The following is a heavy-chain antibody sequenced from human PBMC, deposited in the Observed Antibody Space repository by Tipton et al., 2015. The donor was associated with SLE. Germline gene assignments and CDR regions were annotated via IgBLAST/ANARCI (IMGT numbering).Heavy chain of an antibody. CDR2: ISSSGTTR. D-gene: IGHD3-22*01. Sequence: SLRLSCAASGFTFSNYEMNWVRQAPGKGLEWVSYISSSGTTRYYADSVKGRFTISRDNAKNSLYLQMNSLRAEDTAVYYCAREDYDSSGPFDLWGRGTLVTVSS. CDR1: GFTFSNYE. J-gene: IGHJ2*01. CDR3: AREDYDSSGPFDL. V-gene: IGHV3-48*03.